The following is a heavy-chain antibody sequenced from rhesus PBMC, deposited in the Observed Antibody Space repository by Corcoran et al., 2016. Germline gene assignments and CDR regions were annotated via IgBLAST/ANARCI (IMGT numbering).Heavy chain of an antibody. CDR1: VGSISDYYY. CDR2: IYGNSAST. D-gene: IGHD3-34*01. CDR3: ARARTGVIIHDY. J-gene: IGHJ4*01. Sequence: QVQLQESGPGLVKPSETLSLTCAVSVGSISDYYYWNWIRPPPGKGLEWIGNIYGNSASTYYNPSLKSRVTISKDTSKNQFFLKLSSVTAADTAVYYCARARTGVIIHDYWGQGVLVTVSS. V-gene: IGHV4S9*01.